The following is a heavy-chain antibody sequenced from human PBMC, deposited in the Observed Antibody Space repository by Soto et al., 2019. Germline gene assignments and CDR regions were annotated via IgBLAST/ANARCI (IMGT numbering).Heavy chain of an antibody. V-gene: IGHV3-23*01. J-gene: IGHJ6*02. Sequence: GGSLRLSCAASGFTFSSYAMSWVRQAPGKGLEWVSAISGSGGSTYYADSVKGRFTISRDNSKNTLYLQMNSLRAEDTDEYYCEKGSTLAMVRDLYYYYGMDVWGQGTTVTVSS. CDR1: GFTFSSYA. CDR3: EKGSTLAMVRDLYYYYGMDV. D-gene: IGHD3-10*01. CDR2: ISGSGGST.